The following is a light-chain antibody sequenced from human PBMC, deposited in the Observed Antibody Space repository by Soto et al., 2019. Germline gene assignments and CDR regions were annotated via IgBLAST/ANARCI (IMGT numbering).Light chain of an antibody. Sequence: DIQLFKSRSSLSADPXDRVPITFLASESIISFLNXXQQXXGXAPKXXXAYXSSLQTGGPSRLSGSGSGTDFTLTISSLQPDDCATYYCQQSYRTAWTFGQGTKVEIK. CDR3: QQSYRTAWT. CDR1: ESIISF. V-gene: IGKV1-39*01. CDR2: YXS. J-gene: IGKJ1*01.